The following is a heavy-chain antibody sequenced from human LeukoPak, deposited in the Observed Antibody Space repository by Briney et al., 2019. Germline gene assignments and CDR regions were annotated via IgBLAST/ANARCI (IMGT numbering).Heavy chain of an antibody. V-gene: IGHV1-69-2*01. CDR3: RAGYCSSTSCEPSGDY. D-gene: IGHD2-2*01. Sequence: ASVKVSCKASGYTFTDYYMHWVQQAPGKGLEWMGRVDPEDGETIYAEKFQGRVTITADTSTDTAYMELSSLRSEDTAVYYCRAGYCSSTSCEPSGDYWGQGTLVTVSS. J-gene: IGHJ4*02. CDR2: VDPEDGET. CDR1: GYTFTDYY.